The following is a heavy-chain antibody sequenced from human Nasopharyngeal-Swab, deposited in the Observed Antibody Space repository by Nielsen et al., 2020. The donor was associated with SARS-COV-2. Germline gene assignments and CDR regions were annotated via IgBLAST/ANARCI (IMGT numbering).Heavy chain of an antibody. D-gene: IGHD6-13*01. J-gene: IGHJ5*02. CDR3: ARGLSGTDVRFDP. CDR2: IVVGSGNT. Sequence: SVKVSCKASGFTFTSSAVQWVRQARGQRLEWIGWIVVGSGNTNYAQKFQERVTITRDMSTSTAYMELSSLRSEDTAVYYCARGLSGTDVRFDPWGQGTLVTVSS. CDR1: GFTFTSSA. V-gene: IGHV1-58*01.